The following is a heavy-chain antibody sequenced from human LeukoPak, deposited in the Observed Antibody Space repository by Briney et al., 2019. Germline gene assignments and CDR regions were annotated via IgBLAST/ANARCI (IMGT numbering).Heavy chain of an antibody. CDR1: GFTFTSYA. J-gene: IGHJ6*02. Sequence: GGSLRLSCAASGFTFTSYAMHWVRQAPGKGLEWVAVISYDESNEYFADSVKGRFTIYRDNSKNTLYLQMNSQRAEDTAVYYCARPMGVDYYDSTGWSYYYGMDVWGQGTTVTVSS. CDR3: ARPMGVDYYDSTGWSYYYGMDV. D-gene: IGHD3-22*01. CDR2: ISYDESNE. V-gene: IGHV3-30-3*01.